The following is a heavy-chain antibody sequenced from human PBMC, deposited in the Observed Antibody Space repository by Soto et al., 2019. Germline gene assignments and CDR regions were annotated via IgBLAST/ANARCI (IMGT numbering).Heavy chain of an antibody. D-gene: IGHD2-15*01. Sequence: GGSLRLSCAASGFTFDDYAMHWVRQAPGKGLEWVSGISWNSGSIGYADSVKGRFTISRDNAKNSLYLQMNSLRAEDTALYYCAKDTLGPRAIVVVGGAFDIWGQGTMVTVSS. CDR2: ISWNSGSI. CDR3: AKDTLGPRAIVVVGGAFDI. V-gene: IGHV3-9*01. CDR1: GFTFDDYA. J-gene: IGHJ3*02.